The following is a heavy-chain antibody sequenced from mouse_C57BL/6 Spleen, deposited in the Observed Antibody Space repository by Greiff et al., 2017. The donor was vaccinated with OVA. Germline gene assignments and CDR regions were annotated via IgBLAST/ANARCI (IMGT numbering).Heavy chain of an antibody. CDR2: IDPSDSST. J-gene: IGHJ4*01. CDR3: ARTGERVYAMDY. CDR1: GYTFTSYW. D-gene: IGHD3-1*01. V-gene: IGHV1-59*01. Sequence: QVQLQQPGAELVRPGTSVKLSCKASGYTFTSYWMHWVKQRPGQGLEWIGVIDPSDSSTNYNQKFKGKATLTVDTSSSTAYMQLSSLTSEDAAVYYGARTGERVYAMDYWGQGTSVTVSS.